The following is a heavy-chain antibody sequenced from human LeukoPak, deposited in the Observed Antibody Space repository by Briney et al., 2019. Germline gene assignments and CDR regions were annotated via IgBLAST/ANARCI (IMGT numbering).Heavy chain of an antibody. CDR3: VRDDSVYCSSTSCGVY. CDR2: ISAYNGNT. J-gene: IGHJ4*02. CDR1: GYTFTSYG. Sequence: ASVKVSCKASGYTFTSYGISWVRQAPGQGLEWMGWISAYNGNTNYAQKLQGRVTMTTDTSTSTAYMELRSLRSDDTAVYYCVRDDSVYCSSTSCGVYWGQGTLVTVSS. V-gene: IGHV1-18*01. D-gene: IGHD2-2*01.